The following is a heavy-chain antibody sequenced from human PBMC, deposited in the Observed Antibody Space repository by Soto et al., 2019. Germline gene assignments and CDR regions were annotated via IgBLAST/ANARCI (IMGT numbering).Heavy chain of an antibody. Sequence: EVQLLESGGDLVQPGGSLRLSCAASGFTFPTYAMTWVRRAPGKGLEWVSTITPSSDGSYYADSVMGRFTISRDNSKNTLYLQRSGLRAEDTAVYYCARGGPRDGYRDLDYWGQGTQVTVSS. CDR3: ARGGPRDGYRDLDY. V-gene: IGHV3-23*01. CDR2: ITPSSDGS. J-gene: IGHJ4*02. CDR1: GFTFPTYA. D-gene: IGHD5-18*01.